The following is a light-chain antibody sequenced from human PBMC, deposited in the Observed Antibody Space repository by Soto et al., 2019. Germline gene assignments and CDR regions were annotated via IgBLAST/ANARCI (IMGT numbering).Light chain of an antibody. J-gene: IGKJ2*01. CDR1: QSINTW. Sequence: DIQMTQSPSTLSASVGDRVTITCRASQSINTWLAWYQQKPGKAPKLLIYKASSLGGGVPSRFSGSGSGTEFTLTISSLQPHDFAVYYCQQYNSHSSYTFGQGTKLEIK. V-gene: IGKV1-5*03. CDR3: QQYNSHSSYT. CDR2: KAS.